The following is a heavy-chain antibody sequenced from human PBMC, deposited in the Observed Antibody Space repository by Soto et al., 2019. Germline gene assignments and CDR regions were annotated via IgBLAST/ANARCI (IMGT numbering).Heavy chain of an antibody. J-gene: IGHJ6*02. CDR2: IYPGDSDT. V-gene: IGHV5-51*01. D-gene: IGHD5-18*01. CDR3: ARHKIEADTAMDPYYYYGMHX. Sequence: GEALKISWKGSGYSFTSYWIGWVRQMPGKGVELMVIIYPGDSDTRYSPSFQGQVTISAEKSIINDYLQWSSLKASDTAMYYCARHKIEADTAMDPYYYYGMHXWGQGTTVTVS. CDR1: GYSFTSYW.